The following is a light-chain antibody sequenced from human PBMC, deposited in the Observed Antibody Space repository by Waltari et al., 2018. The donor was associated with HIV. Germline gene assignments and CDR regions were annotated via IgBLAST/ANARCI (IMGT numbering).Light chain of an antibody. CDR3: QSVDSSLSGSRV. J-gene: IGLJ3*02. Sequence: QSVLTQPPSVSGAPGQRVTISCTGSSSNIGAGNDVHWYQLLPGTGPKLLLYANRKRPSGVPDRFSGAKSCTSASLAITVLQAEDEADYFCQSVDSSLSGSRVFGGGTKLTVL. CDR1: SSNIGAGND. CDR2: ANR. V-gene: IGLV1-40*01.